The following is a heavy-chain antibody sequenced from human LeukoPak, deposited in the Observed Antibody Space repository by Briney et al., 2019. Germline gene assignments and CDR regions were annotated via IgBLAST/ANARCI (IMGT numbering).Heavy chain of an antibody. CDR2: IYYSGST. Sequence: PSETLSLTCTVSGGSISSYYWSWIRQPPGKGLEWIGYIYYSGSTNYNPSLKSRVTISVGTSKNQFSLKLSSVTAADTAVYYCARVFSSGWYGSPGMDVWGKGTTVTVSS. CDR1: GGSISSYY. J-gene: IGHJ6*04. CDR3: ARVFSSGWYGSPGMDV. V-gene: IGHV4-59*01. D-gene: IGHD6-19*01.